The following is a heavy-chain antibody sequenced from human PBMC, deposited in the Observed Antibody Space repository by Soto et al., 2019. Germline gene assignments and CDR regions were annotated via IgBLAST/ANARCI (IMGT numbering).Heavy chain of an antibody. D-gene: IGHD4-17*01. CDR3: ARWGLATTVVTPVDY. V-gene: IGHV4-31*03. CDR2: IYYSGST. CDR1: GGSISSGGYY. J-gene: IGHJ4*02. Sequence: QVQLQESGPGLVKPSQTLSLTCTVSGGSISSGGYYWSWIRQHPGKGLEWIGYIYYSGSTYYNPSLKNRLTISVDTSKNQCSLKLSSVTAADTAVYYCARWGLATTVVTPVDYWGQGTLVNVSS.